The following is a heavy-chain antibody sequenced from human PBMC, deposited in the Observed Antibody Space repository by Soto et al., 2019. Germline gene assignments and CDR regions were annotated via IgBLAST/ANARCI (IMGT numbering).Heavy chain of an antibody. CDR3: ARGPYGDYGVDY. CDR2: ISSSSSYI. CDR1: GFTFSSYS. J-gene: IGHJ4*02. V-gene: IGHV3-21*01. Sequence: PGGSLRLSCAASGFTFSSYSMNWVRQAPGKGLEWVSSISSSSSYIYYADSVKGRFTISRDNAKNSLYLQMNSLRAEDTAVYFCARGPYGDYGVDYWGQGTLVTVSS. D-gene: IGHD4-17*01.